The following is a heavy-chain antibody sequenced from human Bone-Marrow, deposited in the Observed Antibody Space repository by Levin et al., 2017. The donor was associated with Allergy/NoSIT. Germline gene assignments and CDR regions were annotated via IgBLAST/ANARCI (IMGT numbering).Heavy chain of an antibody. CDR3: ARLRGTYYFDH. CDR1: GYSFTSYW. CDR2: IYPGDSDT. Sequence: GGSLRLSCKPSGYSFTSYWIGWVRQMPGEGPEWMGIIYPGDSDTRYSPSFQGQVNISADKSTRTSYLQWRTLKASDSAMYYCARLRGTYYFDHWGQGALVTVSS. D-gene: IGHD6-25*01. V-gene: IGHV5-51*01. J-gene: IGHJ4*02.